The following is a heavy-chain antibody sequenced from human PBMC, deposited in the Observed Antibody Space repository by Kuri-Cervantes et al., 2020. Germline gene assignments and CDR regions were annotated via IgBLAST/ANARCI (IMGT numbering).Heavy chain of an antibody. D-gene: IGHD6-19*01. CDR3: ATEGGSGWALDY. CDR1: GSIVNSKY. Sequence: GESLKISCVASGSIVNSKYMTWVRQAPGKGLEWVSLIYKSGDPYYAESVRGRFTISRDTSRNTLFLRMNTLRPDDAGIYYCATEGGSGWALDYWGQGVLVTVSS. V-gene: IGHV3-53*05. CDR2: IYKSGDP. J-gene: IGHJ4*02.